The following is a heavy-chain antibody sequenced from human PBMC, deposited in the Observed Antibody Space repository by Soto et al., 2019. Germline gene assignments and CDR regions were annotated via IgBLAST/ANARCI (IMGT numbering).Heavy chain of an antibody. D-gene: IGHD3-3*01. V-gene: IGHV4-59*08. CDR3: ARGHYDFWRGYFATIDF. Sequence: SETLSLTCTVSGGSISSYYWSWIRQPPGKGLEWIGYIHYSGSTKYNPSLKSRVTISADTSKNQFSLKLSSVTAADTAVYYCARGHYDFWRGYFATIDFWGQGALVTRSS. J-gene: IGHJ4*02. CDR1: GGSISSYY. CDR2: IHYSGST.